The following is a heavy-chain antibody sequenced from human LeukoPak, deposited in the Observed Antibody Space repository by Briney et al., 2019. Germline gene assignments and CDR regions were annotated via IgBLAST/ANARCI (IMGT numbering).Heavy chain of an antibody. D-gene: IGHD5-24*01. V-gene: IGHV4-30-2*01. CDR3: VRRWLQYDY. Sequence: KASQTLSLTCTVSGGSISSGGYYWSWIRQPPGKGLEWIGYIYHSGSTYYNPSLKSRVTISVDRSKNQFSLKLSSVTAADTAVYYCVRRWLQYDYWGQGTLVTVSS. CDR1: GGSISSGGYY. CDR2: IYHSGST. J-gene: IGHJ4*02.